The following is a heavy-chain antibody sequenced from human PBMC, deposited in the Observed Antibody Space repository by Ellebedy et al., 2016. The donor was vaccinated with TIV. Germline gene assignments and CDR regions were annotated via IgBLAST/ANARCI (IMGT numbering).Heavy chain of an antibody. D-gene: IGHD1-26*01. J-gene: IGHJ6*03. CDR2: IYYSGST. CDR3: ARDPRHIVGYTGHYALYMDV. V-gene: IGHV4-38-2*02. CDR1: GYSISSGYS. Sequence: SETLSLTCTVSGYSISSGYSWDWIRQPPGKGLEWIGSIYYSGSTYYNPSLKSRVTISVDTSKNQFSLKLSSVTAADTAVYYCARDPRHIVGYTGHYALYMDVWGKGTTVTVSS.